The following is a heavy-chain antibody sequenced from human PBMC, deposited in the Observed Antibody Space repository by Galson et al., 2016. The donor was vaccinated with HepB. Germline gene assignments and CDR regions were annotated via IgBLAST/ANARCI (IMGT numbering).Heavy chain of an antibody. D-gene: IGHD3-9*01. Sequence: SVKVSCKASGYSFTSHYIHWVRQAPGQGPEWMGMINPSAGSARYAQKFQDRVTLTGDTSTSTAYMELSSLRSEDTAVSVCSRDRFGHHDSLIAYFFDSWGQGTLVTVSS. CDR1: GYSFTSHY. CDR2: INPSAGSA. J-gene: IGHJ4*02. V-gene: IGHV1-46*03. CDR3: SRDRFGHHDSLIAYFFDS.